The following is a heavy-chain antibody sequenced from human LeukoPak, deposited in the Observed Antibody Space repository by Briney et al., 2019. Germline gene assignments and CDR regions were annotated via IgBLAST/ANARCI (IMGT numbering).Heavy chain of an antibody. J-gene: IGHJ4*02. CDR2: IYHTGST. CDR1: GYSISSGYY. Sequence: SETLSLTCAVSGYSISSGYYWGWIRQPPGKGLEWIGSIYHTGSTYYNPSLQSRVTISLDSPKNQFSLKLTSVTAADTAVYYCASGETAVVMALTYYFDTWGQGTPVTVSS. CDR3: ASGETAVVMALTYYFDT. V-gene: IGHV4-38-2*01. D-gene: IGHD5-18*01.